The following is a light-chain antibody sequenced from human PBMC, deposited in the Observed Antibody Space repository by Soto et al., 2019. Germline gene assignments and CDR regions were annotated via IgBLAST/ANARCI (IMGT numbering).Light chain of an antibody. CDR3: QQFHSLPYT. CDR2: DAS. J-gene: IGKJ2*01. Sequence: DTQMTQSPHSLSASVGDSVTIACQANEDIANHLKLYRQRPGKAPDLLIYDASNLEPGVPSRFSGAGSGTDFTFTISGLQPEDFATYYWQQFHSLPYTFGQGTKLEI. V-gene: IGKV1-33*01. CDR1: EDIANH.